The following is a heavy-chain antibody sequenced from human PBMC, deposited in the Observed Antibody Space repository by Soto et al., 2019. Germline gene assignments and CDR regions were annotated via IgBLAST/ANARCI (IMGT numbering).Heavy chain of an antibody. CDR1: GFTFGSYW. J-gene: IGHJ4*02. V-gene: IGHV3-7*01. Sequence: GGSLRLSCAVSGFTFGSYWMNWVRLIPGKGLEWVAYIKPDGSATYYVDSVKGRFTISRDNAKNSLYLQMNSLRVEDTSVYYCARAGYCGPGCYYYFDYWGQETLVTVSS. D-gene: IGHD2-21*02. CDR2: IKPDGSAT. CDR3: ARAGYCGPGCYYYFDY.